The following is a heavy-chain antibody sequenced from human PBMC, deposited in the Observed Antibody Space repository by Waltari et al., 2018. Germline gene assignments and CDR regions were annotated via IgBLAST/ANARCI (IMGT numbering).Heavy chain of an antibody. D-gene: IGHD5-12*01. CDR3: ARETIEMATIQRYFQH. Sequence: QVQLVQSGAEVKKPGSSVKVSCKASGGTFSSYTISWVRQAPGQGLEWMGRIIPILGIANYAQKFQGRVTITADKSTSTAYMELSSLRSEDTAVYYCARETIEMATIQRYFQHWGQGTLVTVSS. CDR1: GGTFSSYT. V-gene: IGHV1-69*08. CDR2: IIPILGIA. J-gene: IGHJ1*01.